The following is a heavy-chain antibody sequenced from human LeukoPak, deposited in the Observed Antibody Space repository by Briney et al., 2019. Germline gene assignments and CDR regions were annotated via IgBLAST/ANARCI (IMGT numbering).Heavy chain of an antibody. CDR1: GFTFSSYS. D-gene: IGHD1-1*01. V-gene: IGHV3-21*01. CDR2: ISSTGSYI. J-gene: IGHJ5*02. CDR3: TRVAQSGPTGWFDP. Sequence: GGSLRLSCTASGFTFSSYSMNWVRQAPGKGLEWVSSISSTGSYIYYADSVKGRFTISRDNPGNVVYLQMDSLRAEDTAVYYCTRVAQSGPTGWFDPWGQGTLVTVSS.